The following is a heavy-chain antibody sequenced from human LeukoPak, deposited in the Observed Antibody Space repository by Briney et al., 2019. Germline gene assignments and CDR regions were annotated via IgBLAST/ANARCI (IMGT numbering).Heavy chain of an antibody. V-gene: IGHV3-23*01. CDR3: ARGLTAMVGNWFDP. J-gene: IGHJ5*02. CDR1: GFTFSSYA. CDR2: IIDSGDIT. D-gene: IGHD5-18*01. Sequence: PGGSLRLSCEPSGFTFSSYAMSWVRQAPGKGLEWVSGIIDSGDITYYANSVKGRFTISRDNSKNTLYLQMNSLRAEDTAVYYCARGLTAMVGNWFDPWGQGTLVTVSS.